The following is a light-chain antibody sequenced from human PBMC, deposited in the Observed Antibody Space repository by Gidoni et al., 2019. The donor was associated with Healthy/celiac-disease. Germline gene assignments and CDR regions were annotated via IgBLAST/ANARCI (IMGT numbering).Light chain of an antibody. J-gene: IGKJ4*01. V-gene: IGKV4-1*01. CDR2: WAS. CDR3: QQYYGTPLT. CDR1: QSVLYSSNNKNY. Sequence: DIVMTQSPDSLAVSLGERATINCKSSQSVLYSSNNKNYLAWYQQKPRRPPKLLIYWASTRESGVPDRFSGSGSGTDFTLTISSLQADDVAVYYCQQYYGTPLTFGGGTKVEIK.